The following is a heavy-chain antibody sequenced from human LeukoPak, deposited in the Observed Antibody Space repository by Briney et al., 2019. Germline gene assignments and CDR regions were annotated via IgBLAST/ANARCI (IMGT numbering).Heavy chain of an antibody. D-gene: IGHD2-15*01. Sequence: GGSLRLSCAASGFTFSSYAMSWVRQAPGKGLEWVSAINGGGSNTYYADSVKGRFTISRDNSKNMVYLQMNNLRADDQAVYYCAKSVVVIIFHFDDWGQGALVTVSS. CDR2: INGGGSNT. V-gene: IGHV3-23*01. CDR3: AKSVVVIIFHFDD. J-gene: IGHJ4*02. CDR1: GFTFSSYA.